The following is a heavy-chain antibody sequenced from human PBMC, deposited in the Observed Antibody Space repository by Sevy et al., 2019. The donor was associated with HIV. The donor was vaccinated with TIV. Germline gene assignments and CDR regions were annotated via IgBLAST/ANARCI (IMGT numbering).Heavy chain of an antibody. V-gene: IGHV3-23*01. D-gene: IGHD2-8*01. CDR1: EFTFSKYS. CDR2: LSFGCGET. Sequence: GGSLRLSCAASEFTFSKYSMSWVRQPPGKGLEWVSTLSFGCGETNYADSVKGRFTISRDNSKSSVYLQMNNLRPEDTAVYYCAREGCTKPHDYWGQGTLVTVSS. CDR3: AREGCTKPHDY. J-gene: IGHJ4*02.